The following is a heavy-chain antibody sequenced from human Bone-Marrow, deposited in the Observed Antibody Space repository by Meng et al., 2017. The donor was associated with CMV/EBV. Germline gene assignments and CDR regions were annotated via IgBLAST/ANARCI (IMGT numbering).Heavy chain of an antibody. CDR1: GFTFDDYS. Sequence: GESLKISCATSGFTFDDYSMYWVRQAPGKGLVWVSRINSDGSSTSYADSVKGRFTISRDNAKNTLYLQMNSLGAEDTAVYYCARVREQWQDNWFDPWGQGTLVTVSS. CDR3: ARVREQWQDNWFDP. J-gene: IGHJ5*02. CDR2: INSDGSST. D-gene: IGHD6-19*01. V-gene: IGHV3-74*01.